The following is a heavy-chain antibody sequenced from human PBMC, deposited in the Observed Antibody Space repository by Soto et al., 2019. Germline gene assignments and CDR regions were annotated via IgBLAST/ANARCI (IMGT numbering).Heavy chain of an antibody. J-gene: IGHJ6*03. CDR3: ARRQLVRRGLNYYYYMDV. V-gene: IGHV4-59*08. CDR1: GGSISSYY. Sequence: SETLSLTCTVSGGSISSYYWSWIRQPPGKGLEWIGYIYYSGSTNYNPSLKSRVTISVDTSKNQFSLKLSSVTAADTAVYYCARRQLVRRGLNYYYYMDVWGKGTTVTVSS. D-gene: IGHD1-1*01. CDR2: IYYSGST.